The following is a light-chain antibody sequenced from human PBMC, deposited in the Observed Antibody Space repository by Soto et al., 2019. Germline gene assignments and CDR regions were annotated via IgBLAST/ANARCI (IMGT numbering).Light chain of an antibody. J-gene: IGKJ2*02. CDR3: QKYNRYLCT. V-gene: IGKV1-5*01. CDR2: DAY. Sequence: DIQMTQSPSTLSASVGDRVTITCRASQSISSWLAWYQQKPGKGPKLLIYDAYSVESGVPSRFSGSGSGTEFTLTISSLQPDDFATYYCQKYNRYLCTFGQGTKLEIK. CDR1: QSISSW.